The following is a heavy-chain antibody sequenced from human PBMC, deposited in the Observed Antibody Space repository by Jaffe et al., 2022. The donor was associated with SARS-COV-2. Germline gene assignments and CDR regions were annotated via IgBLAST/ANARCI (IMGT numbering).Heavy chain of an antibody. V-gene: IGHV4-28*01. CDR2: IYYSGST. CDR3: ARCPGGDCYLSSWFDP. J-gene: IGHJ5*02. CDR1: GYSISSSNW. Sequence: QVQLQESGPGLVKPSDTLSLTCAVSGYSISSSNWWGWIRQPPGKGLEWIGYIYYSGSTYYNPSLKSRVTMSVDTSKNQFSLKLSSVTAVDTAVYYCARCPGGDCYLSSWFDPWGQGTLVTVSS. D-gene: IGHD2-21*02.